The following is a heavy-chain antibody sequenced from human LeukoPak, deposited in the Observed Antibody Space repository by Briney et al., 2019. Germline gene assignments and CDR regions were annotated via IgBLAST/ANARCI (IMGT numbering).Heavy chain of an antibody. Sequence: PGGSLRLSCAVSGFIFSSYGMSWVRQAPGKGREWVSVSGSGGSTYYADSVKGRFTISRDNSKNTLYPQMNSLRAEDTAVYYCAKGDYSGSYYFDYWGQGTLVTVSS. CDR2: SGSGGST. J-gene: IGHJ4*02. CDR1: GFIFSSYG. V-gene: IGHV3-23*01. D-gene: IGHD1-26*01. CDR3: AKGDYSGSYYFDY.